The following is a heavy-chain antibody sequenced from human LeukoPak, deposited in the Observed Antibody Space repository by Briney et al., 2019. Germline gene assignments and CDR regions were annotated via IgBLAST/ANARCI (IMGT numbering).Heavy chain of an antibody. CDR3: ARPVVAATTPDTFDI. V-gene: IGHV3-48*04. J-gene: IGHJ3*02. D-gene: IGHD2-15*01. Sequence: GGSLRLSCAASGFTFSSYAMSWVRQAPGKGLEWVSYISSGGRTIYYADSVKGRFTKSRDNAKNSLYLQMNSLRAEDTAVYYCARPVVAATTPDTFDIWGQGTMVTVSS. CDR2: ISSGGRTI. CDR1: GFTFSSYA.